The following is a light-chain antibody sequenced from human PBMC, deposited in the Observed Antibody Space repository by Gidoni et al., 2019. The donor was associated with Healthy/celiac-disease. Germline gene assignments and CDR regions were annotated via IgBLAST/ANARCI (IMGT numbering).Light chain of an antibody. CDR3: KKYYSTPWT. V-gene: IGKV4-1*01. CDR2: WES. CDR1: QSVLYSSNNKNY. J-gene: IGKJ1*01. Sequence: DIVMTPSPDSLAVSLGEKATINCKSSQSVLYSSNNKNYLAWYQQKQGQPPKLLIYWESTRESGVPERLSGSGSGTDSTLTISSLQAEDVAVYYCKKYYSTPWTFGKGTKVEIK.